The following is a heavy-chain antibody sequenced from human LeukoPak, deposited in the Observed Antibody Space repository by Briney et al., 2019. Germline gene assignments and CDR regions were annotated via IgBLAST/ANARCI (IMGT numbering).Heavy chain of an antibody. Sequence: GGSLRLSCAASGFTFSSYWMSWVRHAPAQGLEWVANIKQDGSEKYYVDSVKGRFTISRDNAKNSLYLQMNSLRAEDTAVYYCARGQMAGADYWGQGTLVTISS. J-gene: IGHJ4*02. V-gene: IGHV3-7*01. CDR1: GFTFSSYW. D-gene: IGHD5-24*01. CDR3: ARGQMAGADY. CDR2: IKQDGSEK.